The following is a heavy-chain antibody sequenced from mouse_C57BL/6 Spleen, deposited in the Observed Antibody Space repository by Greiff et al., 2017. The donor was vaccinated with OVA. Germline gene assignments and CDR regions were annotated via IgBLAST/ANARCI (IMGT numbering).Heavy chain of an antibody. CDR1: GYTFTSYW. CDR3: AADYDYDGGFAY. CDR2: IHPSDSDT. V-gene: IGHV1-74*01. J-gene: IGHJ3*01. D-gene: IGHD2-4*01. Sequence: VKLQQPGAELVKPGASVKVSCKASGYTFTSYWMHWVKQRPGQGLEWIGRIHPSDSDTNYNQKFKGKATLTVDKSSSTAYMQLSSLTSEDSAVYYCAADYDYDGGFAYWGQGTLVTVSA.